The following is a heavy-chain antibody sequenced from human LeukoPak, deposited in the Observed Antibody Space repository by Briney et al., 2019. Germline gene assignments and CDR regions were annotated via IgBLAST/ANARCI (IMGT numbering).Heavy chain of an antibody. Sequence: PSETLSLTCTVSGGSISSYYWSWIRQPPGKGLEWIGYIYYSGSTNYNPSLKSRVTISVDTSKNQFSLKLSSVTAADTAVHYCARDSSWHKFDYWGQGTLVTVSS. D-gene: IGHD6-13*01. CDR2: IYYSGST. CDR3: ARDSSWHKFDY. J-gene: IGHJ4*02. CDR1: GGSISSYY. V-gene: IGHV4-59*01.